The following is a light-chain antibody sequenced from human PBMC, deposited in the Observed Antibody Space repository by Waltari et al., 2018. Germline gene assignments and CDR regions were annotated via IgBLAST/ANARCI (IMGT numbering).Light chain of an antibody. J-gene: IGLJ2*01. CDR3: SSYISSDTLEL. Sequence: QSALTQPASVSGSPAQSITIPCTGTSSDVGGYNYVSWYQQHPGKAPKLIIFDVSNRPSGVSSRFSGSKSGNTASLTISGLQAQDEADYYCSSYISSDTLELFGGGTSLTVL. CDR2: DVS. V-gene: IGLV2-14*03. CDR1: SSDVGGYNY.